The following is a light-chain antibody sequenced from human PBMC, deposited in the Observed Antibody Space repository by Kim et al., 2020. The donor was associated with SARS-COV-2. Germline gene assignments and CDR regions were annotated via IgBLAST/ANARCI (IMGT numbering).Light chain of an antibody. J-gene: IGLJ1*01. V-gene: IGLV1-44*01. CDR2: SNN. CDR1: SPNIGSNT. Sequence: GQGDTISCSGSSPNIGSNTVNWYQQVPGTAPKLLIYSNNQRPSGVPDRFSGSKSGTSASLAISGLQSEDEADYYCAAWDDSLNIYVFGSGTKVTVL. CDR3: AAWDDSLNIYV.